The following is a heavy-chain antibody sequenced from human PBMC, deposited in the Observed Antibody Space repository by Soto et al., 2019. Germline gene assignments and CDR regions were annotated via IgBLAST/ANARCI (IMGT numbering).Heavy chain of an antibody. V-gene: IGHV1-18*01. J-gene: IGHJ6*02. CDR3: ARGGYYDNSWGKLSHYGLDV. Sequence: QVQLVQSAAEVKKPGASVKVSCKASGYTFIRYGITWVRQAPGQGLEWMGWISPYNDYTIYAQKLQGRVTMTTDTDKILLYMELRGRRAANTPVYYGARGGYYDNSWGKLSHYGLDVWGQGTSVTVSS. CDR2: ISPYNDYT. CDR1: GYTFIRYG. D-gene: IGHD3-16*01.